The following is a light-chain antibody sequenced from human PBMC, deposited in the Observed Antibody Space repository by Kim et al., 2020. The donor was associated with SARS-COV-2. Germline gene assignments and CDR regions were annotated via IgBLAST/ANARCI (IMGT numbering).Light chain of an antibody. J-gene: IGLJ7*01. CDR3: GTWDSSLSAAV. V-gene: IGLV1-51*01. Sequence: GQKVNISCSGSSSHIGNNYVSWYQQLPGTAPKVLIYDNNKRPSGIPDRFSGSKSGTSATLGITGLQTGDEADYYCGTWDSSLSAAVFGGGTQLTVL. CDR1: SSHIGNNY. CDR2: DNN.